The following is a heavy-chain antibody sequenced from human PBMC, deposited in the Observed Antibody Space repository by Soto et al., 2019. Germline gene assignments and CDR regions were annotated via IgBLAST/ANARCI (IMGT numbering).Heavy chain of an antibody. J-gene: IGHJ1*01. D-gene: IGHD6-19*01. V-gene: IGHV5-51*01. CDR1: GYSFTSYW. Sequence: GESLKISCKGSGYSFTSYWIGWVRQMPGKGLEWMGIIYPGDSDTRYSPSFQGQVTISADKSISTAYLQWSSLKASDTAMYYCATLAHSSGWLNGAEYFQHWGQGTLVTVSS. CDR3: ATLAHSSGWLNGAEYFQH. CDR2: IYPGDSDT.